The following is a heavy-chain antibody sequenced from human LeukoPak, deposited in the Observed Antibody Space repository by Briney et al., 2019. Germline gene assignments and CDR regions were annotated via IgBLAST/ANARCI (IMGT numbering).Heavy chain of an antibody. D-gene: IGHD5-24*01. Sequence: GGSLRLSCAASGFTFSNYGISWVRQAPGKGLEWVSAISASGGTTYYADSVKGHFTISRDNSKNTLYLQMNSLRAEDTAVYYCAKKRWLHSPFDYWGQGTLVTVSS. CDR1: GFTFSNYG. CDR2: ISASGGTT. J-gene: IGHJ4*02. CDR3: AKKRWLHSPFDY. V-gene: IGHV3-23*01.